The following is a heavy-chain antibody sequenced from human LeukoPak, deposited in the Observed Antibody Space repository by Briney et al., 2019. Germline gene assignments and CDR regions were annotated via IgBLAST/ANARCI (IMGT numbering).Heavy chain of an antibody. CDR1: GFTFSTYE. Sequence: GGSLRLSCTASGFTFSTYEMNWVRQAPGKGLEWVSYISGSGSTIYYADSVKGRFTISRDNAKNSLYLQMSSLRAEDMALYYCAREGGWATTANDYWGQGTLVTVSS. CDR2: ISGSGSTI. D-gene: IGHD1-1*01. J-gene: IGHJ4*02. V-gene: IGHV3-48*03. CDR3: AREGGWATTANDY.